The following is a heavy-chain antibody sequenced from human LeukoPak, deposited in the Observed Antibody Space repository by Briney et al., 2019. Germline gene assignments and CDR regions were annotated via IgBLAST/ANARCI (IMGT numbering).Heavy chain of an antibody. D-gene: IGHD3-3*01. J-gene: IGHJ3*02. V-gene: IGHV4-39*07. Sequence: SETLSLTCTVSGGSISSSSYYWGWIRQPPGKGLEWIGSFYYSGNTYYNPSLKSRVTISVDTSKNQFSLKLNSVTAADTAVYYCARDTRDGVVINDAFDIWGQGTMVTVSS. CDR2: FYYSGNT. CDR3: ARDTRDGVVINDAFDI. CDR1: GGSISSSSYY.